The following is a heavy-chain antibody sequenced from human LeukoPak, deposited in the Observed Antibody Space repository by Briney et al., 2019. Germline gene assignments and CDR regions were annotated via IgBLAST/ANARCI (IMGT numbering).Heavy chain of an antibody. CDR2: INTNTGNP. CDR3: ASDLHPAASYSLDY. J-gene: IGHJ4*02. Sequence: ASVKVSCKASGYTFTSYAMNWVRQAPGQGLEWMGWINTNTGNPTYAQGFTGRFVFSLDTSVSTAYLQISSLKAEDTAVYYCASDLHPAASYSLDYWGQGTLVTVSS. V-gene: IGHV7-4-1*02. CDR1: GYTFTSYA. D-gene: IGHD6-13*01.